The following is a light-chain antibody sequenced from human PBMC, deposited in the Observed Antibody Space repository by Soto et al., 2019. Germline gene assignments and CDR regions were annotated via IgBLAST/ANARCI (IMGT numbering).Light chain of an antibody. CDR3: QQANNFPIT. CDR1: HRINSW. V-gene: IGKV1-12*01. Sequence: DIQMTQSPSSVSASVGDRVTITCRASHRINSWLAWYQQKPGKAPKLLIYGASSLQSGVPSRFSGSGSGTEFTLTISSLQPEDFATYYCQQANNFPITFGQGTRLEIK. J-gene: IGKJ5*01. CDR2: GAS.